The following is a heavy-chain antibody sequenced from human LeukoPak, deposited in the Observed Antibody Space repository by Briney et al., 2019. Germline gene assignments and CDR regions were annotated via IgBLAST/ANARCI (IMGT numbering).Heavy chain of an antibody. CDR1: GGSISGYY. D-gene: IGHD3-16*02. CDR2: INHSGSP. V-gene: IGHV4-34*01. CDR3: ARTRLPYNDYVWGSYRSYNWFDP. J-gene: IGHJ5*02. Sequence: SETLSLTCAVYGGSISGYYWSWIRQPPGKGLAWIGEINHSGSPKYNPSLKSRVTISVDTSKNQFSLKLSSVTAADTAVYYCARTRLPYNDYVWGSYRSYNWFDPWGQGTLVTVSS.